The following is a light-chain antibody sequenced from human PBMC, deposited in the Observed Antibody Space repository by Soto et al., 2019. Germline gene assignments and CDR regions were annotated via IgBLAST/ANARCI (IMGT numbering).Light chain of an antibody. CDR2: YDD. Sequence: QSALTQPPSVSEAPRQRVTISCSGNSSNIGNNGVSWYQQLPGKAPKLLIHYDDMLPSGVSDRFSGSKTGTTATLAISGLQSEDESEYSCAPLDDSPGGHVFGTGTKVTVL. J-gene: IGLJ1*01. CDR1: SSNIGNNG. V-gene: IGLV1-36*01. CDR3: APLDDSPGGHV.